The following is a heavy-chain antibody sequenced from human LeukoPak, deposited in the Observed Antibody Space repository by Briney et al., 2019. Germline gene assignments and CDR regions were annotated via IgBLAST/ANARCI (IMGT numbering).Heavy chain of an antibody. CDR1: GDSVSSNSAA. J-gene: IGHJ4*02. CDR3: ACVYYDSSGYSDY. V-gene: IGHV6-1*01. CDR2: TYYRSKWYN. Sequence: SQTLSLTCAISGDSVSSNSAAWNWIGQSPSRGLEWLGRTYYRSKWYNDYAVSVKSRITINPDTSKNQFSLQLNSVTPEDTAVYYCACVYYDSSGYSDYWGQGTLVTVSS. D-gene: IGHD3-22*01.